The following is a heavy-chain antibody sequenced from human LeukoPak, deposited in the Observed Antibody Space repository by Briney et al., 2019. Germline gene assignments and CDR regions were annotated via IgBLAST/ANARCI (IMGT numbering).Heavy chain of an antibody. CDR3: ARGSAWYFVY. CDR2: IYHSGST. J-gene: IGHJ4*02. V-gene: IGHV4-61*01. Sequence: SETLSPTCTVSGDSVSSGSSYWSWIRQPPGEGLQWLGYIYHSGSTNYNPSLKSRVTISVDTSKNQFSLKLSSVTTADTAVYYCARGSAWYFVYWGQGTLVTVSS. CDR1: GDSVSSGSSY. D-gene: IGHD6-19*01.